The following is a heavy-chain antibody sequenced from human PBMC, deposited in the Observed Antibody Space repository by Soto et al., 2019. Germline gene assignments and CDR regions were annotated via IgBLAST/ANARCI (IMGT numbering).Heavy chain of an antibody. CDR2: IKSKTDGGTT. Sequence: GGSLRLSCAASGFTFSNAWMNWVRQAPGKGLEWVGRIKSKTDGGTTDYAAPVKGRFSNSRDDSKNTLYLQMNSLKTEDTAVYYCTTIPSIAVAGTAPGDYYYYGMDVWGQGTTVTVSS. CDR1: GFTFSNAW. CDR3: TTIPSIAVAGTAPGDYYYYGMDV. V-gene: IGHV3-15*07. D-gene: IGHD6-19*01. J-gene: IGHJ6*02.